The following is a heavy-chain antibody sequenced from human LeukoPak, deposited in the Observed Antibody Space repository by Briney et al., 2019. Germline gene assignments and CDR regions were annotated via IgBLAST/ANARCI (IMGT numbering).Heavy chain of an antibody. CDR1: GFSFSDHY. CDR2: TRNKANSYTT. CDR3: ARAPFYGSGSFPDY. D-gene: IGHD3-10*01. V-gene: IGHV3-72*01. J-gene: IGHJ4*02. Sequence: GSLRLSCAASGFSFSDHYMDWVRQAPGKGLEWVGRTRNKANSYTTDYAASVKGRFTISRDDSKNSLYLQMNSLKTEDTAVYYCARAPFYGSGSFPDYWGQGTLVTVSS.